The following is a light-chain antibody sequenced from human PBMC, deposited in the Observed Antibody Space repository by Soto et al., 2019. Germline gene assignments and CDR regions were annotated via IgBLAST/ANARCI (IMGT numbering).Light chain of an antibody. CDR2: GAS. J-gene: IGKJ2*01. Sequence: ENVLTQSPGTLSLSPGERATLSCRASQSVSGTSLAWYQQKPGQAPRLLILGASNRATGIPDRFSGSGSGTDFTLTIITLEPEDFAVYYCLQYGRLPYSFGQWTKLEIK. CDR1: QSVSGTS. V-gene: IGKV3-20*01. CDR3: LQYGRLPYS.